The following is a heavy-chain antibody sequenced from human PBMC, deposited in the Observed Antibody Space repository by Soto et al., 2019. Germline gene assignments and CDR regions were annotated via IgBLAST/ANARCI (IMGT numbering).Heavy chain of an antibody. V-gene: IGHV4-34*01. Sequence: SETLSLTCAVYGGSFSGYYWSWIRQPPGKGLEWIGEINHSGSTNYNPSLKSRVTISVDTSKNQFSLKLSSVTAADTAVYYCARFRGDSYYYYYYGIDVWGQGTTVTVSS. CDR1: GGSFSGYY. CDR2: INHSGST. D-gene: IGHD2-21*02. CDR3: ARFRGDSYYYYYYGIDV. J-gene: IGHJ6*02.